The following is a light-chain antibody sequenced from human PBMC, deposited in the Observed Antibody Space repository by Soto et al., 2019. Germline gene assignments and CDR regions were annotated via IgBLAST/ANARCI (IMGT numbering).Light chain of an antibody. J-gene: IGKJ2*01. V-gene: IGKV3-15*01. CDR1: QSVSSN. CDR2: GAS. Sequence: EIVMTQSPATLSVSPGERATLSCRASQSVSSNLAWYQQKPGQAPRLLVYGASTRATGIPARFSGSGAGTDFTLTIMSLTSQDFTSYFWLRNKMLSTTFGQGTKVEIK. CDR3: LRNKMLSTT.